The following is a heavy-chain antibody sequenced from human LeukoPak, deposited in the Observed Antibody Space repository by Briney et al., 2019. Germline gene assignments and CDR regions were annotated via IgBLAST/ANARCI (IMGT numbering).Heavy chain of an antibody. J-gene: IGHJ1*01. Sequence: SETLSPTCTVSGGSISSGGYYWSWIRQHPGKGLEWIGYIYYSGSTYYNPSLKSRVTISVDTSKNQFSLKLSSVTAADTAVYYCATSSGYYYGYFQHWGQGTLVTVSS. V-gene: IGHV4-31*03. CDR2: IYYSGST. D-gene: IGHD3-22*01. CDR1: GGSISSGGYY. CDR3: ATSSGYYYGYFQH.